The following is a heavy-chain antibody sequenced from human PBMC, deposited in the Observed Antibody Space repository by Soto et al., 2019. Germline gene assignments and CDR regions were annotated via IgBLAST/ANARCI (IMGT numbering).Heavy chain of an antibody. D-gene: IGHD3-22*01. Sequence: LRLSCAASGFTFSDYYMNWVRQAPGKGLEWVSSISSSSTIYYADSVKGRFTISRDNAKNSLYLQMNSLRAEDTAVYYCARDGYYYDSSGHTAPYYFDYWGQGTLVTVSS. CDR3: ARDGYYYDSSGHTAPYYFDY. V-gene: IGHV3-11*04. CDR1: GFTFSDYY. J-gene: IGHJ4*02. CDR2: ISSSSTI.